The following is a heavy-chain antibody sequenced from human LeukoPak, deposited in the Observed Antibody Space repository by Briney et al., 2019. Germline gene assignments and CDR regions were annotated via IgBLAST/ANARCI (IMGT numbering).Heavy chain of an antibody. V-gene: IGHV3-53*01. CDR3: AREFRQTYTSGWSLDY. J-gene: IGHJ4*02. D-gene: IGHD3-22*01. CDR1: GFTVSNNY. Sequence: GGSLRLSCAVSGFTVSNNYMSWVRQAPGKGLEWVSVIYGGRNNTVYADSVKGRFTISRDNSKNTIYLQIDSLRAEDTATYYCAREFRQTYTSGWSLDYWGQGTLVTVSS. CDR2: IYGGRNNT.